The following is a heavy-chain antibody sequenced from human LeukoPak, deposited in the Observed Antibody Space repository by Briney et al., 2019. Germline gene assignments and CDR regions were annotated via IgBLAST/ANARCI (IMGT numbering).Heavy chain of an antibody. V-gene: IGHV3-30-3*01. CDR1: GFTFSSYA. D-gene: IGHD6-13*01. CDR2: ISYDGSNK. J-gene: IGHJ4*02. CDR3: VQSTAWYRSSWYLIY. Sequence: GGSLRLSCAASGFTFSSYAMHWVRQAPGKGLEWVAVISYDGSNKYYADSVKGRFTISRDNSKNTLNLQMNSLRAEDTAIYYCVQSTAWYRSSWYLIYWGQGILVTVSS.